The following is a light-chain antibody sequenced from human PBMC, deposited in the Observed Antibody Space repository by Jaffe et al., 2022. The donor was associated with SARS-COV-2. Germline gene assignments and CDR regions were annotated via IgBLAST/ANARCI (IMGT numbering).Light chain of an antibody. CDR1: SSDVGTYTF. Sequence: QSALTQPASVSGSPGQSITLSCTRASSDVGTYTFVSWYQQHPGKAPKLMIYDVSNRPSGVSNRFSGSKSGNTASLTISGLQAEDEADYYCASYRSTNTWVFGGGTKLTVL. CDR3: ASYRSTNTWV. J-gene: IGLJ3*02. CDR2: DVS. V-gene: IGLV2-14*01.